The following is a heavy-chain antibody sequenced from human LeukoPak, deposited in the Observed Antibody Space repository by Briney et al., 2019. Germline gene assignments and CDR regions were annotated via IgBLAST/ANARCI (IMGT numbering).Heavy chain of an antibody. CDR1: GFTSSDYY. J-gene: IGHJ4*02. D-gene: IGHD1-26*01. CDR2: ISSSGSTI. V-gene: IGHV3-11*01. Sequence: GGSLRLSCAASGFTSSDYYMSWIRQAPGKGLEWVSYISSSGSTIYYADSVKGRFTISRDNAKNSLYLQMNSLRAEDTAVYYCARVGSGSYYFEAYDYWGQGTLVTVSS. CDR3: ARVGSGSYYFEAYDY.